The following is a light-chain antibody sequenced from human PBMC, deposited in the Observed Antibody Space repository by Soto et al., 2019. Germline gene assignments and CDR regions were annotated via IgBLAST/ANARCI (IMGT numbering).Light chain of an antibody. Sequence: ETVMTQSPATLSVSPGERATLSCRASQSVRTNLAWYQQKPGQAPRLLIYDASNRATGIPARFSGSGSGTDFTLTISSLEPEDFAVYYCQQRSNWPLTFGGGTKVDIK. J-gene: IGKJ4*01. CDR3: QQRSNWPLT. CDR2: DAS. CDR1: QSVRTN. V-gene: IGKV3-11*01.